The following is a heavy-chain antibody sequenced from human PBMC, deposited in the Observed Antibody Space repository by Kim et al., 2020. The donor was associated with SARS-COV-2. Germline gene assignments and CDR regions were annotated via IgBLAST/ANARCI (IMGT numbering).Heavy chain of an antibody. V-gene: IGHV4-59*08. CDR3: ARGTLAVAGTQIDY. CDR1: GGSISSYY. CDR2: IYYSGST. D-gene: IGHD6-19*01. Sequence: SETLSLTCTVSGGSISSYYWSWIRQPPGKGLEWIGYIYYSGSTNYNPSLKSRVTISVDTSKNQFSLKLSSVTAADTAVYYCARGTLAVAGTQIDYWGQGTLVTVSS. J-gene: IGHJ4*02.